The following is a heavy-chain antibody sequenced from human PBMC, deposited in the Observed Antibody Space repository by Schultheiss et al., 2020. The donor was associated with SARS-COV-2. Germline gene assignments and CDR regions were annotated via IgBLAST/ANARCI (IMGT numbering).Heavy chain of an antibody. V-gene: IGHV4-4*02. CDR1: GDSISSSYY. Sequence: SETLSLTCAVSGDSISSSYYWSWIRQPPGKGLEWIGEINHSGSTKYNPSLKSRVAISVDLSKNLFSLKLSSVTAADTAVYYCARDDYGDYDYYYYGMDVWGQGTTVTVSS. D-gene: IGHD4-17*01. CDR2: INHSGST. CDR3: ARDDYGDYDYYYYGMDV. J-gene: IGHJ6*02.